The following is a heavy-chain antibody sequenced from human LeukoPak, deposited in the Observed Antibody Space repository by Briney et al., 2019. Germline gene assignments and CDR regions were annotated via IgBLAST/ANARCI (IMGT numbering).Heavy chain of an antibody. Sequence: ASVKVSCKASGYTFTGYYMHWVRQAPGQGLEWMGWINPNSGGTNYAQKFQGRVTMTRDTSISTAYMELSRLRSDDTAVYYCARDRSVVVVTATDYWGQGTLVTVS. CDR2: INPNSGGT. V-gene: IGHV1-2*02. J-gene: IGHJ4*02. CDR3: ARDRSVVVVTATDY. D-gene: IGHD2-21*02. CDR1: GYTFTGYY.